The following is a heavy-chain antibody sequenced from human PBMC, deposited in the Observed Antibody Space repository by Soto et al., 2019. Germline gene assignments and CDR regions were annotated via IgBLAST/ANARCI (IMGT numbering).Heavy chain of an antibody. J-gene: IGHJ4*02. V-gene: IGHV3-23*01. Sequence: PGGSLRLSCAASGFTFSSYAMSWVRQAPGKGLEWVSAISGSGGSTYYADSVKGRFTISRDNSKNTLYLQMNSLRAEDTAVYYCAKDGPFDSGLRHWYFDYWGQGTLVTVSS. CDR3: AKDGPFDSGLRHWYFDY. CDR2: ISGSGGST. CDR1: GFTFSSYA. D-gene: IGHD5-12*01.